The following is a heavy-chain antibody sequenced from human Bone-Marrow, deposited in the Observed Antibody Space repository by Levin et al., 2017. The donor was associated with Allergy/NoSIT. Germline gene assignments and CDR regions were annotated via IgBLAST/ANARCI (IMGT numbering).Heavy chain of an antibody. CDR1: GLIVSSNY. V-gene: IGHV3-53*01. CDR3: ARDRFGAPTY. D-gene: IGHD3-10*01. Sequence: GGSLRLSCAGSGLIVSSNYMSWVRQAPGKGLEWVSVIYSGGSIYYAESVKGRFTISRDSSTNTVSLQMNSLRVGDTAVYYCARDRFGAPTYWGQGTLVTVSS. CDR2: IYSGGSI. J-gene: IGHJ4*02.